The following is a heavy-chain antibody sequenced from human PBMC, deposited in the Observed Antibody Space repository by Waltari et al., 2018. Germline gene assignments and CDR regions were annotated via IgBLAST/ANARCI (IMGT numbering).Heavy chain of an antibody. CDR1: GGSFSGYY. D-gene: IGHD2-15*01. CDR3: ARGRRGGFVVVVAANRGVYYFDY. CDR2: INHSGST. V-gene: IGHV4-34*01. Sequence: QVQLQQWGAGLLKPSETLSLTCAVYGGSFSGYYWSWIRQPPGKGLEWIGEINHSGSTNYNPSLKSRVTISVDTSKNQFSLKLSSVTAADTAVYYCARGRRGGFVVVVAANRGVYYFDYWGQGTLVTVSS. J-gene: IGHJ4*02.